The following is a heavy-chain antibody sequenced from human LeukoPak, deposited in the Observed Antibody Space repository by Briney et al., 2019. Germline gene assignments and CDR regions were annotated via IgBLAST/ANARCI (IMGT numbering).Heavy chain of an antibody. CDR1: GFTFSSYA. CDR2: ISGGGGNT. CDR3: ARGRGAVAASFYFDF. D-gene: IGHD6-19*01. V-gene: IGHV3-23*01. Sequence: QTGGSLRLSCAAFGFTFSSYAMIWVRQAPGKGLEWVSTISGGGGNTYYAESVKGRFTISRDNSRDTLYLQMNSLRAEDTAVYYCARGRGAVAASFYFDFWDQGALVTVSS. J-gene: IGHJ4*02.